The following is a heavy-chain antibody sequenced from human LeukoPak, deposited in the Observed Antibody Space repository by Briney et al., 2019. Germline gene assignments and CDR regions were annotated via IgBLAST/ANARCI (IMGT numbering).Heavy chain of an antibody. V-gene: IGHV3-23*01. CDR3: AKHVSGSLFHFDY. Sequence: PGGSLRLSCAASGLTFRNCAMSWVRQAPGKGLEWVSGISGTGYNTYHADSVKGRFTISRDNSKNTLYLQMNSLGAEDTAVYYCAKHVSGSLFHFDYWGQRTLVTVSS. D-gene: IGHD3-10*01. CDR1: GLTFRNCA. CDR2: ISGTGYNT. J-gene: IGHJ4*02.